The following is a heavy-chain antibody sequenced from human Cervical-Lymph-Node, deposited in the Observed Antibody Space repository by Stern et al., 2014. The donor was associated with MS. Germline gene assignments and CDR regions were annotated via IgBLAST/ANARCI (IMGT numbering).Heavy chain of an antibody. CDR1: GYTFTSYY. D-gene: IGHD2-2*01. Sequence: QVQLVESGAEVKKPGASVKVSCKASGYTFTSYYMHWVRQAPGQGLEWMGIINPSGGSTSYAQKFQGRVTMTRDTSTSTVYMELSSLRSEDTAVYYCARDSRPDIVVVPAAPGYWGQGTLVTVSS. CDR3: ARDSRPDIVVVPAAPGY. V-gene: IGHV1-46*03. CDR2: INPSGGST. J-gene: IGHJ4*02.